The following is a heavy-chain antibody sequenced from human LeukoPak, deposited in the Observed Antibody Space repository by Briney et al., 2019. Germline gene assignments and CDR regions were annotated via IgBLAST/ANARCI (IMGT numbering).Heavy chain of an antibody. CDR2: IYYSGST. V-gene: IGHV4-59*01. Sequence: SETLSLTCTVSGGSLSSYYWSWIRQPPGKGLEWIGYIYYSGSTTYDPSLRSRVTISVDTSKNQFSLKLTSVTAADTAVYYCARVFYYGSGTFDLWGRGTLVTVSS. CDR3: ARVFYYGSGTFDL. CDR1: GGSLSSYY. J-gene: IGHJ2*01. D-gene: IGHD3-10*01.